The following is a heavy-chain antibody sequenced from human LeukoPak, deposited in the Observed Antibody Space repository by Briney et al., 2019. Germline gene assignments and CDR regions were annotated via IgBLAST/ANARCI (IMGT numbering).Heavy chain of an antibody. V-gene: IGHV5-51*01. D-gene: IGHD5-18*01. CDR2: IYPGDSDT. CDR1: GYSFTSYW. J-gene: IGHJ4*02. CDR3: ARAGDQRGYSYGHFDY. Sequence: GESLKISCKGSGYSFTSYWIGWVRQMPGKGLDWMGIIYPGDSDTRYSPSFQGQVTISADKSISTAYLQWSSLKASDTAMYYCARAGDQRGYSYGHFDYWGQGTLVTVSS.